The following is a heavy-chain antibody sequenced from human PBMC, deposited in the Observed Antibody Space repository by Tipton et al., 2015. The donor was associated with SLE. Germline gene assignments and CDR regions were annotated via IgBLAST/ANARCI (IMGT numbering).Heavy chain of an antibody. CDR1: GASVSSHY. CDR2: IHYNRDT. Sequence: TLSLTCTVSGASVSSHYWNWIRQTPGKGLEWIGYIHYNRDTNYHPSLQSRVTISVDTSKNQPSLRLTSVTAAATAVYYCARGGGSSNFDPPGYWGQGTLVTVSS. J-gene: IGHJ4*02. D-gene: IGHD3-16*01. CDR3: ARGGGSSNFDPPGY. V-gene: IGHV4-59*02.